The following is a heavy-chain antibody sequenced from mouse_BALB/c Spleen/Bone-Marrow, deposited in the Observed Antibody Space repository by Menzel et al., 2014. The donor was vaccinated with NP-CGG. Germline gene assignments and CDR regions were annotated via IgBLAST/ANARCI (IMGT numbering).Heavy chain of an antibody. Sequence: QVQLQQSGAELVRPGASVKLSCKASGYSFTSYWMNWVKQRPGHGLEWIGMIHPSDTETRLNQRFKDKATLTVDKSSSTAYMQLNSPTSEDSAVYYCARLEGNYGSTFAYWGQGTLVTVPA. V-gene: IGHV1-61*01. CDR2: IHPSDTET. J-gene: IGHJ3*01. CDR3: ARLEGNYGSTFAY. CDR1: GYSFTSYW. D-gene: IGHD1-1*01.